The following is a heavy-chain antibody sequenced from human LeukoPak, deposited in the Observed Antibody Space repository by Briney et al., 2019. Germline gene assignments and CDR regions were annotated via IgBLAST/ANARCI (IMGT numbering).Heavy chain of an antibody. CDR3: ARGGVYSYGFAY. V-gene: IGHV1-2*02. Sequence: ASVKDSCKASGYTFTAYYMHWVRQAPGQGLEWIGWISPNSGATNYVQKFQGRVTMTRDTSISTVYMELSTLRSDDTAVYYCARGGVYSYGFAYWGQGTLVTVSS. J-gene: IGHJ4*02. D-gene: IGHD3-10*01. CDR2: ISPNSGAT. CDR1: GYTFTAYY.